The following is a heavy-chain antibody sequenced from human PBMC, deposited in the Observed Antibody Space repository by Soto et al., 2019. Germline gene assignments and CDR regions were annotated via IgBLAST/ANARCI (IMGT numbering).Heavy chain of an antibody. J-gene: IGHJ3*02. CDR1: GGSISSYY. V-gene: IGHV4-59*01. D-gene: IGHD3-10*01. Sequence: ETLSLTCSVSGGSISSYYWSWIRQPPGKGLEWIGYIYYSGSTNYNPSLKSRVTISVDTSKNQFSLKLSSVTAADTAVYYCARVWGGAFDIRGQGTMVTVSS. CDR3: ARVWGGAFDI. CDR2: IYYSGST.